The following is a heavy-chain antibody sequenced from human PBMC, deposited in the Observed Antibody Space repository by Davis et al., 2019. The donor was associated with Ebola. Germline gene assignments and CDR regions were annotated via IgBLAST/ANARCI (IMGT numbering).Heavy chain of an antibody. Sequence: PGGSLRLSCEVSGFSFRNYAMTWIRQAPGRGLEWVSSISFSGNSTYYADSVKGRFTLSRDNSKNTLYLQVNSLRAEDTAIYYCAKEVEQLLVHPYYGLDVWGQGTTVIVPS. V-gene: IGHV3-23*01. J-gene: IGHJ6*02. D-gene: IGHD6-13*01. CDR3: AKEVEQLLVHPYYGLDV. CDR1: GFSFRNYA. CDR2: ISFSGNST.